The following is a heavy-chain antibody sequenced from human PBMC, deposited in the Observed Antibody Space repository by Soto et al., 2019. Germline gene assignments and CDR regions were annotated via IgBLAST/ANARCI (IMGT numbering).Heavy chain of an antibody. CDR2: ISAYNGNT. J-gene: IGHJ4*02. Sequence: QVQLVQSGAEVKKPGASVKVSCKASGYTFSGYAMGWVRQAPGQGLEGMGWISAYNGNTDYAQKFQGRVTMTTDTSTSTAYMELRRLTSYDTAVYCCARPFGDYGDYAWSLRYWGQGTLVTVSS. CDR3: ARPFGDYGDYAWSLRY. CDR1: GYTFSGYA. V-gene: IGHV1-18*01. D-gene: IGHD4-17*01.